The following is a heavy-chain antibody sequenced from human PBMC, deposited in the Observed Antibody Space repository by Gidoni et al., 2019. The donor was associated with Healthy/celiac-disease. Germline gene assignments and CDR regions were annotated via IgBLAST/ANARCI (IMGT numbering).Heavy chain of an antibody. CDR3: ARDGLRIAGGGYGMDV. CDR2: INPSGGST. J-gene: IGHJ6*02. Sequence: QVQLVQSGAEVKKPGASVKVSCKASGYTFTSYYMHWVRQAPGQGLEWMGIINPSGGSTSYAQKFQGRVTMTRDTSTSTVYMELSSLRSEDTAVYYCARDGLRIAGGGYGMDVWGQGTTVTVSS. V-gene: IGHV1-46*01. D-gene: IGHD3-16*01. CDR1: GYTFTSYY.